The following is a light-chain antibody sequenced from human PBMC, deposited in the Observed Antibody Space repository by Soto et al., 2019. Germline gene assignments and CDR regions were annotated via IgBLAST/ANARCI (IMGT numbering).Light chain of an antibody. V-gene: IGKV1-33*01. J-gene: IGKJ1*01. CDR1: QDINNY. CDR3: QHMRT. CDR2: DAS. Sequence: DIQMTQSPSSLSASVGDRVTITCQASQDINNYLNWYQQKPGKAPNFLIYDASNLETGVPSRFSGSGFGTEFSLTISSLQPDDFGSYYCQHMRTFGQGTKVDIK.